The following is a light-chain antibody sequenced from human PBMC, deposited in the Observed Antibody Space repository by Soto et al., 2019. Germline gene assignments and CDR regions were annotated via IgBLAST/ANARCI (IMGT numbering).Light chain of an antibody. Sequence: DIQMTQSPSSLFASVGDRVTITYQASQDISNYLNWYQQKPGKAPKLLIYDASNLETGVPSRFSGSGSGTDFTFTISSLQPEDIATYYCQQYDKLPVTFGQGTKLEIK. CDR3: QQYDKLPVT. CDR2: DAS. J-gene: IGKJ2*01. V-gene: IGKV1-33*01. CDR1: QDISNY.